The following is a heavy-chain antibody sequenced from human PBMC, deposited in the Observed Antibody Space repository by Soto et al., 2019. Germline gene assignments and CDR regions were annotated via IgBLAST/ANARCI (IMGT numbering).Heavy chain of an antibody. CDR1: GYTFSSYA. V-gene: IGHV1-18*01. J-gene: IGHJ4*02. CDR2: ISAYNGNK. Sequence: QVQLVQSGAEGKKPGASVKVSFKASGYTFSSYAISWVRQAPGQGLEWMGWISAYNGNKKYAQKLQGRVTMTTDTSTSTAYMELRSMRSDDTAVYYCARDLPPPDYWGQGTLVTVSS. CDR3: ARDLPPPDY.